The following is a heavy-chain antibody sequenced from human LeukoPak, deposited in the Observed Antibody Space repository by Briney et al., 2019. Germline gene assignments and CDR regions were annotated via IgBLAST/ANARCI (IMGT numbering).Heavy chain of an antibody. CDR3: VRYGRRANDQPFDV. J-gene: IGHJ3*01. D-gene: IGHD1-1*01. CDR2: IDEDGSET. V-gene: IGHV3-7*01. Sequence: GGSLRLSCAAFGFTFSNYWMMWVRQAPGKGLEWVASIDEDGSETNYVDSVTGRFTVSRDHAKNSLFLQMNSLRAEDTAVYYCVRYGRRANDQPFDVWGQGTMVTVSS. CDR1: GFTFSNYW.